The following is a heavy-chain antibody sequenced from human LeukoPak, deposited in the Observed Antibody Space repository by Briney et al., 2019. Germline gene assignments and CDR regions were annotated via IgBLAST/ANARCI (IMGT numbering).Heavy chain of an antibody. CDR1: GCTFSSYS. D-gene: IGHD3-3*01. Sequence: GGSLRLSCAASGCTFSSYSMNWVRQSPGQGLEWVSSISSNSNYIHYADSVKGRFTISRDNAKNSLFLQMNSLRAEDTAVYYCARAGLRFLEWLFGNFDYWGQGTLVTVSS. CDR2: ISSNSNYI. J-gene: IGHJ4*02. V-gene: IGHV3-21*01. CDR3: ARAGLRFLEWLFGNFDY.